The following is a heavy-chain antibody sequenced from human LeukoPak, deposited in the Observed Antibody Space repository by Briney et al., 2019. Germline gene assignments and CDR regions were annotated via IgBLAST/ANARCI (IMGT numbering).Heavy chain of an antibody. CDR3: ARSFDNDSSVDY. D-gene: IGHD3-22*01. Sequence: SQTLSLTCTVSGGSISSGDYYWSWIRQPPGKGLEWIGYIYYSGSTYYNPSLKSRVTISVDTSKNQFPLKLSSATAADTAVYYCARSFDNDSSVDYWGQGTLVTVSS. CDR2: IYYSGST. V-gene: IGHV4-30-4*01. J-gene: IGHJ4*02. CDR1: GGSISSGDYY.